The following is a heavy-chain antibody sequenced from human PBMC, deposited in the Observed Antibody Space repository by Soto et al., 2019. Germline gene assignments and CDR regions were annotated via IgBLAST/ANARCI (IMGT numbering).Heavy chain of an antibody. V-gene: IGHV1-18*04. CDR2: ISAYNGNT. Sequence: QVQLVQSGAEVKKPGASVKVSCKASGYTFTSYGISWVLQAPGQGLEWMGWISAYNGNTNYAQKLQGRVTMTTDTSTSTAYMELRSLRSDATAVYYCARGSLRQQLATYFDYWGQGTLVTVSS. J-gene: IGHJ4*02. CDR3: ARGSLRQQLATYFDY. CDR1: GYTFTSYG. D-gene: IGHD6-13*01.